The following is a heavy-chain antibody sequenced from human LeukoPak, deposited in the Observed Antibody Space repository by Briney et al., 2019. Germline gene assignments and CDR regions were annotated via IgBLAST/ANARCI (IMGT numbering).Heavy chain of an antibody. CDR3: ARAGSEGAVAGNLEFDY. V-gene: IGHV1-3*01. CDR1: GYTFTSYA. D-gene: IGHD6-19*01. Sequence: ASVKVSCKASGYTFTSYAMHWVRQAPGQRLEWMGWINAGNGNTKYSQKFQGRVTITRDTSASTAYMELSSLRSEDTAVYYCARAGSEGAVAGNLEFDYWGQGTLVTVSS. CDR2: INAGNGNT. J-gene: IGHJ4*02.